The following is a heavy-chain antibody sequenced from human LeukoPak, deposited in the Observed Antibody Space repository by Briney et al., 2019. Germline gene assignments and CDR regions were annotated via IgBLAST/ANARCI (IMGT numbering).Heavy chain of an antibody. CDR1: GFTFSDYY. V-gene: IGHV3-11*04. Sequence: PGGSLRLSCAASGFTFSDYYMSWIRQAPGKGLEWVSYISSSGSTIYYADSVKGRFTISRDNAKNSLYLQMNSLRAEDTAVYYCARCGFLEWLCNWFDLWGQGTLVTVSS. CDR3: ARCGFLEWLCNWFDL. D-gene: IGHD3-3*01. J-gene: IGHJ5*02. CDR2: ISSSGSTI.